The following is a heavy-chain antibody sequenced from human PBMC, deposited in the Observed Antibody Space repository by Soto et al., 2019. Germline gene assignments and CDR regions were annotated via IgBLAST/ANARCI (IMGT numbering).Heavy chain of an antibody. CDR1: GFTFSHYA. D-gene: IGHD3-22*01. CDR3: ASRNYYESSGYYYWYYFDF. Sequence: QPGGSLRLSCAASGFTFSHYAMSWVRQAPGKGLEWVSAISGSGGSTYYADSVKGRFTISRDNSKNTLYLQMNSLGAEDTAVYYCASRNYYESSGYYYWYYFDFWGQGTLVTVSS. CDR2: ISGSGGST. V-gene: IGHV3-23*01. J-gene: IGHJ4*02.